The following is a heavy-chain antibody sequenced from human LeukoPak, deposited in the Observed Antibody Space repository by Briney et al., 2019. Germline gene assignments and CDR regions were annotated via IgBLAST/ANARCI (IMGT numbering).Heavy chain of an antibody. CDR3: AKGIGGYYYGSGTIGSLGY. D-gene: IGHD3-10*01. V-gene: IGHV3-33*03. Sequence: PGGSLRLSCAASGFTFSNYGMHWVRQAPGKGLEWVAVIWYDGSNKYYADSVKGRFNIYRENAKHSLSLHMNSLRGEATAVFFLAKGIGGYYYGSGTIGSLGYWGQGTLVTVSS. CDR1: GFTFSNYG. CDR2: IWYDGSNK. J-gene: IGHJ4*02.